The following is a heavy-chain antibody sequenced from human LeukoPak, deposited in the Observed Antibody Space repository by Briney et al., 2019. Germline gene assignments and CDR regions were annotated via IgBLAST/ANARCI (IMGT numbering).Heavy chain of an antibody. V-gene: IGHV3-23*01. CDR3: AKDFGRNLGGPGS. Sequence: GGSLRLSCAASGFTFITYTMAWVRQAPGGGLEWVSGISGHGGPYYADSVRGRFAISRDNSRSTLYLQMNSLRAEDTAVYYCAKDFGRNLGGPGSWGRGTLVIVSS. D-gene: IGHD1-14*01. J-gene: IGHJ5*02. CDR2: ISGHGGP. CDR1: GFTFITYT.